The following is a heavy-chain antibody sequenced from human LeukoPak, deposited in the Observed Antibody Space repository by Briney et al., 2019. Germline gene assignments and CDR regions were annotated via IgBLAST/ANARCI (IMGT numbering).Heavy chain of an antibody. D-gene: IGHD3-22*01. CDR3: ANYYYDKSGYKN. CDR2: IYSGGST. CDR1: GFTVSSNY. V-gene: IGHV3-53*01. Sequence: GGSLRLSCAASGFTVSSNYMSWVRQAPGKGLEWVSVIYSGGSTYYADSVKGRATISRDNSKNVLYLQVNSLRAEDTAVFYCANYYYDKSGYKNWGQGTLVTVSS. J-gene: IGHJ4*02.